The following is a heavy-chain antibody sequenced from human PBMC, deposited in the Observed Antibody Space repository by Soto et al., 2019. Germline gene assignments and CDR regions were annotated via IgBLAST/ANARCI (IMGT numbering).Heavy chain of an antibody. CDR1: GFTFARYS. Sequence: PGGSLRLSCAASGFTFARYSMNWVRQAPGKGLEWVSSISSTTNYIYYGDSMKGRFTISRDNAKNSLYLEMNSLRAEDTAVYYCARESEDLTSNFDYWGQGTLVTVSS. CDR3: ARESEDLTSNFDY. J-gene: IGHJ4*02. CDR2: ISSTTNYI. V-gene: IGHV3-21*06.